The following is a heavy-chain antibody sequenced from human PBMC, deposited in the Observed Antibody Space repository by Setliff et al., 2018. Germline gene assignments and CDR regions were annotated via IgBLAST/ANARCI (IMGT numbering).Heavy chain of an antibody. CDR1: GFIFSGYW. Sequence: PGGSLRLSCAASGFIFSGYWMHWVRQAPGKGLMWVSRMHSDDRSITYADSVKGRFTISRDNAKNMLYLQMNSLRAEDTAVYYCVREGGNYFPLDYWGLGTLVTVPQ. J-gene: IGHJ4*02. D-gene: IGHD1-26*01. V-gene: IGHV3-74*03. CDR3: VREGGNYFPLDY. CDR2: MHSDDRSI.